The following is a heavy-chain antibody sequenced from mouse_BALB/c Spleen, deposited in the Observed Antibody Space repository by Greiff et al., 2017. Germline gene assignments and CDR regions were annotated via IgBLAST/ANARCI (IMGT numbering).Heavy chain of an antibody. CDR2: INPYNDGT. CDR3: ARGYGNYADY. V-gene: IGHV1-14*01. Sequence: EVQVVESGPELVKPGASVKMSCKASGYTFTSYVMHWVKQKPGQGLEWIGYINPYNDGTKYNEKFKGKATLTSDKSSSTAYMELSSLTSEDSAVYYCARGYGNYADYWGQGTTLTVSS. J-gene: IGHJ2*01. CDR1: GYTFTSYV. D-gene: IGHD2-1*01.